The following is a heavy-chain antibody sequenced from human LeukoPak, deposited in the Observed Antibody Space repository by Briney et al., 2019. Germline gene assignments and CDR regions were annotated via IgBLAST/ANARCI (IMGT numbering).Heavy chain of an antibody. CDR1: GFTFNTFT. Sequence: GGPLRLSCAASGFTFNTFTMNWVRQAPGKGLEWVSSICRSSIDKYYADSVRGLFTISRDNAKNSLYVQMSSLRAEDTAVYYCVRGDSRELWGQGTLVTVSS. CDR3: VRGDSREL. CDR2: ICRSSIDK. V-gene: IGHV3-21*01. J-gene: IGHJ4*02. D-gene: IGHD3-22*01.